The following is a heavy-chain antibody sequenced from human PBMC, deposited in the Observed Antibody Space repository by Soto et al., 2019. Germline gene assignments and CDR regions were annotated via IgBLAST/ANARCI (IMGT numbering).Heavy chain of an antibody. Sequence: PGESLKISCKGSGYSFTSYWIGWVRQMPGKGLEWMGIIYPGDSDTRYSPSFQGQVTISADKSISTAYLQWSSLKASDTAMYYCARLDMITFGGVIAKIDAFDNWGQGTMVTVSS. CDR2: IYPGDSDT. V-gene: IGHV5-51*01. CDR1: GYSFTSYW. CDR3: ARLDMITFGGVIAKIDAFDN. J-gene: IGHJ3*02. D-gene: IGHD3-16*02.